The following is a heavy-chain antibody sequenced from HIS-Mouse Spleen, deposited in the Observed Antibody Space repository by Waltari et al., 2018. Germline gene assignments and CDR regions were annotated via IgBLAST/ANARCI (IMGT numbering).Heavy chain of an antibody. CDR3: ARGNYYDSSGYYYY. D-gene: IGHD3-22*01. CDR2: ISYDGSNK. V-gene: IGHV3-30-3*01. Sequence: QVQLVESGGGVVQPGRSLRLSWAASGFTFSSYGMHWVRQVPGKGLEWVAVISYDGSNKYYADSVKGRFTISRDNSKNTLYLQMNSLRAEDTAVYYCARGNYYDSSGYYYYWGQGTLVTVSS. CDR1: GFTFSSYG. J-gene: IGHJ4*02.